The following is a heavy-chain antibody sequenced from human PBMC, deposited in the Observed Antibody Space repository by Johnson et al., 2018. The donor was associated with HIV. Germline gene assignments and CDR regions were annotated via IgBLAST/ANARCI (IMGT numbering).Heavy chain of an antibody. J-gene: IGHJ3*02. V-gene: IGHV3-30*18. Sequence: QMQLVESGGGVVQPGRSLRLSCAASGFSFSSYAMHWVRQAPGKGLEWVAAMSHDGSDKYYADSVKGRFSISRDNAKNTLYLQMNSLRAEDTAVYYCAKVINPSRVDTAMVTVLDAFDIWGQGTMVTVSS. D-gene: IGHD5-18*01. CDR2: MSHDGSDK. CDR3: AKVINPSRVDTAMVTVLDAFDI. CDR1: GFSFSSYA.